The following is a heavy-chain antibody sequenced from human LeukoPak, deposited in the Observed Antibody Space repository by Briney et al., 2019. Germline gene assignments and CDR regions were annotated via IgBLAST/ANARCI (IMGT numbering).Heavy chain of an antibody. CDR2: IWYDGTNR. J-gene: IGHJ6*03. CDR1: GSTFSNYG. V-gene: IGHV3-33*06. D-gene: IGHD3-10*01. Sequence: GGSLRLSCAASGSTFSNYGMHWVRQAPGKGLEWVAVIWYDGTNRFYADSVKGRFTISRDNSRSTLYLQMDTLRAEDTAVYYCAKGDGSNNYYMDVWGKGTTVIVSS. CDR3: AKGDGSNNYYMDV.